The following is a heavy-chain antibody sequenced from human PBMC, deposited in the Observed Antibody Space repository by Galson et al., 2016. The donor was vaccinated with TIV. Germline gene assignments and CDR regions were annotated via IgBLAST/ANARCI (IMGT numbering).Heavy chain of an antibody. CDR1: GGTFSSYS. Sequence: SVKVSCKASGGTFSSYSVSWVRQAPGQGLEWMGRIIPMVGMTNYAQKFQGKITITADRSTTTAYLELSSLRSEDTAVYYRARRYSGSKNGFDMWGQGTMVTVSS. CDR2: IIPMVGMT. V-gene: IGHV1-69*02. CDR3: ARRYSGSKNGFDM. D-gene: IGHD1-26*01. J-gene: IGHJ3*02.